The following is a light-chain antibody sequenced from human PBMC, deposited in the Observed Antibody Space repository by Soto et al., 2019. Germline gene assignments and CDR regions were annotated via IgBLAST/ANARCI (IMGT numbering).Light chain of an antibody. CDR3: MQALQTPRT. V-gene: IGKV2-28*01. J-gene: IGKJ1*01. Sequence: DIVMTQSPLSLPVTPGEPASISCRSSQSLLHSNGYNYLDWYLQKREQSPQLLIYLGSNRSSGVPDRFSGSGSGKDFTLKISRVEAEDVGVYYCMQALQTPRTFGQGTKVEIK. CDR1: QSLLHSNGYNY. CDR2: LGS.